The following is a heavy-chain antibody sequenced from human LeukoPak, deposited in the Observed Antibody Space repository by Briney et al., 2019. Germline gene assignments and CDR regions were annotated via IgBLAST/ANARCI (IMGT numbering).Heavy chain of an antibody. CDR1: GYSFTSYW. D-gene: IGHD3-22*01. CDR2: IYPGDPDT. Sequence: GESLKISCKGSGYSFTSYWIGWVRQMPGKGLEWMGIIYPGDPDTRYSPSFQGQVTISADKSISTAYLQWSSLKASDTAMYYCATDPYYYDSSGQGAFDIWGQGTMVTVSS. V-gene: IGHV5-51*01. J-gene: IGHJ3*02. CDR3: ATDPYYYDSSGQGAFDI.